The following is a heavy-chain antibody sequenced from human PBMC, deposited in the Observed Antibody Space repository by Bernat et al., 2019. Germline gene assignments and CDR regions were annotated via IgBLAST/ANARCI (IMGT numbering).Heavy chain of an antibody. J-gene: IGHJ6*02. D-gene: IGHD6-13*01. CDR2: IRSKANSYAT. CDR3: TRQQGRRGSSWSYYYGMDV. V-gene: IGHV3-73*01. Sequence: VQLVESGGGLVKPGGSLRLSCAASGFTFSDYYMSWIRQAPGKGLEWVGRIRSKANSYATAYAASVKGRFTISRDDSKNTAYLQMNSLKTEDTAVYYCTRQQGRRGSSWSYYYGMDVWGQGTTVTVSS. CDR1: GFTFSDYY.